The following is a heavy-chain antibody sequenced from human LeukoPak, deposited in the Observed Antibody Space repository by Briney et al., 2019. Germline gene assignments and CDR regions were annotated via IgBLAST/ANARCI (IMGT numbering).Heavy chain of an antibody. D-gene: IGHD6-19*01. CDR3: ARRGSSGHYMDV. CDR2: INHSGST. Sequence: SSETLSLTCAVYGGSFSGYYWSWIRQPPGKGLEWIGEINHSGSTNYNPSLESRVTISVDTSKNQFSLKLNSVTVADTAVYYCARRGSSGHYMDVWGKGTTVTVSS. V-gene: IGHV4-34*01. CDR1: GGSFSGYY. J-gene: IGHJ6*03.